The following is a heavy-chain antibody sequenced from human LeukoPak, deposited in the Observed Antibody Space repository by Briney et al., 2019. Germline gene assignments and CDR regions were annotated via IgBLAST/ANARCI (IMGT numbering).Heavy chain of an antibody. CDR3: ASSGWYGNWFDP. V-gene: IGHV4-59*01. CDR2: IYYSGST. CDR1: GGSISSYY. D-gene: IGHD6-19*01. J-gene: IGHJ5*02. Sequence: SETLSLTCTVAGGSISSYYWSWIRQTPGKGLEWIGYIYYSGSTNYNPSLKSRVTISVDTSKNQISLKLSSVTAADTAVYYCASSGWYGNWFDPWGQGTLVTVSS.